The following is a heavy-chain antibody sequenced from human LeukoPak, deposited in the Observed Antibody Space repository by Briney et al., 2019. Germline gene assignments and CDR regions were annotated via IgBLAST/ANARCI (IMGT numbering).Heavy chain of an antibody. V-gene: IGHV4-4*07. J-gene: IGHJ5*02. Sequence: PSETLSLTCTGSDGSFSGYQWSWIRQPAEKGLEWIGRISSSGSTNYNSSLKSRVTMSVDTSKNQFSLKLSSVTAADTAVYYCARGIAAAANWFDPWGQGTLVIVSS. CDR1: DGSFSGYQ. D-gene: IGHD6-13*01. CDR2: ISSSGST. CDR3: ARGIAAAANWFDP.